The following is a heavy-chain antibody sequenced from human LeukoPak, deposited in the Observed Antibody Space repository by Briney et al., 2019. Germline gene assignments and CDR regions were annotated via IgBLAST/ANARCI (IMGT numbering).Heavy chain of an antibody. CDR2: IYSGGST. Sequence: GGSLRLSCAASGFTVSSNYMSWVRQAPGKGLEWVPVIYSGGSTYYADSAKGRFTISRDNSKNTLYLQMNSLRAEDTAVYYCARWWMATNGGYFDYWGQGTLVTVSS. CDR1: GFTVSSNY. J-gene: IGHJ4*02. CDR3: ARWWMATNGGYFDY. V-gene: IGHV3-66*01. D-gene: IGHD5-24*01.